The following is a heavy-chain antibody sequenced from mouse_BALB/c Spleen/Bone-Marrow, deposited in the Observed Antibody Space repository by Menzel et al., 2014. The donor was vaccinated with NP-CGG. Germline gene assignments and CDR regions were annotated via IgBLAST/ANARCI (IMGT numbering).Heavy chain of an antibody. Sequence: VQVVESGPGLVAPSQSLSITCTVSGFSLTDYGVNWVRQPPGKGLEWLGMIWGDGRTDYNSALKSRLSIGKDNSKSQVFLKMNSLQTDDTARYYCARNYYDSSFYFDYWGQGTTLTVSS. CDR3: ARNYYDSSFYFDY. D-gene: IGHD1-1*01. CDR2: IWGDGRT. J-gene: IGHJ2*01. CDR1: GFSLTDYG. V-gene: IGHV2-6-7*01.